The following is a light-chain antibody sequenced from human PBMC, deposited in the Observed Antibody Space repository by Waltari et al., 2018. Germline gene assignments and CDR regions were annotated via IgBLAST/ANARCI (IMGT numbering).Light chain of an antibody. Sequence: EIVLTQSPGTLSLAPGERATLSCRASQTFSSNYFAWYQQKPGQPPRLLISGASSRATGIPDRFGGSGAGTDFTLTISRLEPEDFALYYCQQYSSSPRLTFGGGTKVEVK. CDR3: QQYSSSPRLT. V-gene: IGKV3-20*01. CDR2: GAS. J-gene: IGKJ4*01. CDR1: QTFSSNY.